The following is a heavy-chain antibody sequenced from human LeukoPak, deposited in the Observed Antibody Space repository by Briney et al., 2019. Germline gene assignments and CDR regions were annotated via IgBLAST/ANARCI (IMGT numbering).Heavy chain of an antibody. V-gene: IGHV4-59*11. CDR1: GGSISSHY. D-gene: IGHD2-2*01. Sequence: SETLSLTCTVSGGSISSHYWSWLRQPPGKALEGIGYISCSGTTNYNRSLKSRVTISVDTSKNQLSLKLSSVTAADTAVYYCARASGSSTRCYAVPFDIWGEGTMVSVS. CDR3: ARASGSSTRCYAVPFDI. CDR2: ISCSGTT. J-gene: IGHJ3*02.